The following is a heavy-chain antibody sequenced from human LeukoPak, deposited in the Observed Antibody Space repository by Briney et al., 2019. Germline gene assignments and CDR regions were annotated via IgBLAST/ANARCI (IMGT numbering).Heavy chain of an antibody. V-gene: IGHV1-18*04. CDR3: ATMHRVGYYFDY. J-gene: IGHJ4*02. CDR2: ISPYNGNT. CDR1: GYSFTSSG. Sequence: ASVKVSCKASGYSFTSSGISWVRQAPGQGLEWMGWISPYNGNTNYVQKFQGRVTMTTDTSTSTAYMELRSLRSDDTAVYYCATMHRVGYYFDYWGQGTLVTVSS.